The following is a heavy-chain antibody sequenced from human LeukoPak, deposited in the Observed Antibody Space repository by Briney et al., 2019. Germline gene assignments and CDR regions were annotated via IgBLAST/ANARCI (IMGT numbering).Heavy chain of an antibody. D-gene: IGHD6-13*01. CDR2: ISNSGGSR. J-gene: IGHJ4*02. CDR1: GFAFSSYG. Sequence: PGGSLRLSCAASGFAFSSYGMSWVRQAPGKGLEWVSAISNSGGSRYHADSVKGRFTISRDNFKNTLYLQMNSLRAEDTALYYCAKARGSSWYEFDCWGQGTLVTVSP. CDR3: AKARGSSWYEFDC. V-gene: IGHV3-23*01.